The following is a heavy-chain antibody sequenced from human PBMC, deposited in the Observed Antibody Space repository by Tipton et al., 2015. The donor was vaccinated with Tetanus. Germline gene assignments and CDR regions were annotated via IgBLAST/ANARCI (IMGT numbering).Heavy chain of an antibody. J-gene: IGHJ4*02. D-gene: IGHD3-22*01. CDR2: INHSGST. Sequence: TLSLTCAVYGGSFSGYYWSWIRQPPGKGLEWIGEINHSGSTNYNPSLESRVTISVDTSKNQFSLKLSSVTAADTAVYYCARTPPRGYYDSSGYYGRRYYFDYWGQGTLVTVSS. CDR1: GGSFSGYY. CDR3: ARTPPRGYYDSSGYYGRRYYFDY. V-gene: IGHV4-34*01.